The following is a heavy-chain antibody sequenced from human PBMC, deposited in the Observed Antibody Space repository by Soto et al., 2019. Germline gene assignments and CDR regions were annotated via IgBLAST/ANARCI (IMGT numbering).Heavy chain of an antibody. Sequence: QVQLVQSGAEVKKPGSSVKVSCKASGGTFSSYTISWVRQAPGQGLEWMGRIIPILGIANYAQKFQGRVTITADKSTSTAYMELSSLRSEDTSVYYCARVVAANWFDPWGQGTLVTVSS. CDR1: GGTFSSYT. CDR3: ARVVAANWFDP. CDR2: IIPILGIA. D-gene: IGHD2-15*01. J-gene: IGHJ5*02. V-gene: IGHV1-69*02.